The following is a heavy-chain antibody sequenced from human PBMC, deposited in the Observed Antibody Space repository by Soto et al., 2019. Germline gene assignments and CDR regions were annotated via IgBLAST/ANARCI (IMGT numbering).Heavy chain of an antibody. CDR1: GFTFSSYW. CDR2: IKQDGSEK. CDR3: ASVRPDTSGYYYQYFDY. D-gene: IGHD3-22*01. V-gene: IGHV3-7*01. Sequence: RGALRLSCASSGFTFSSYWMSWVRQAPGKGLEWVANIKQDGSEKYYVDSVKGRFTISRDNAKNSLYLQMNSLRAEDTAVYYCASVRPDTSGYYYQYFDYWGQGTLVTAPQ. J-gene: IGHJ4*02.